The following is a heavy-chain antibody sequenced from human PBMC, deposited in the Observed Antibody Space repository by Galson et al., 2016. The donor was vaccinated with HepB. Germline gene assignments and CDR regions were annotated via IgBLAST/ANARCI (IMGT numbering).Heavy chain of an antibody. J-gene: IGHJ3*01. D-gene: IGHD2-8*01. Sequence: PALVKPTQTLTLTCTFSGFSLSTGGVGVGWIRQPPGKALELVALIYWYDDKRYSPSLESRLTITKDTSRNQVVLTMTDMDPVDTGTYYCARRGVSGYCVNGPPAAPCTGGFDVWGQGTRVAVSS. CDR1: GFSLSTGGVG. V-gene: IGHV2-5*01. CDR2: IYWYDDK. CDR3: ARRGVSGYCVNGPPAAPCTGGFDV.